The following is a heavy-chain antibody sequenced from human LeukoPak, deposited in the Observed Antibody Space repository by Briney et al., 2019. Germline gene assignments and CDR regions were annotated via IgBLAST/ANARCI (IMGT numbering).Heavy chain of an antibody. Sequence: PSETLSLTCTVSGGSISSGSYYWGWIRQPPGKGLEWIGTFYYSGSTYHNPSLKSRVTISVDTSKNQFSLKLSSVTAADTAVYYCARARSYSGIYFYFDYWGQGTVVTVST. V-gene: IGHV4-39*07. J-gene: IGHJ4*02. CDR1: GGSISSGSYY. CDR2: FYYSGST. D-gene: IGHD1-26*01. CDR3: ARARSYSGIYFYFDY.